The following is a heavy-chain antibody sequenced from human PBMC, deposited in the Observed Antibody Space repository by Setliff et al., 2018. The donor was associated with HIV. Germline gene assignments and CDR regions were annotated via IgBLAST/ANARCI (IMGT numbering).Heavy chain of an antibody. CDR1: GYTFTGYY. CDR2: INPNSGGT. D-gene: IGHD6-13*01. Sequence: GASVKVSCKASGYTFTGYYMHWVRQAPGQGLEWMGWINPNSGGTNYAQKFQGWVTMTRDTSISTAYMELSRLRSDDTAVYYCARDGYSSSWSRGEYFQHWGQGTLVTVS. V-gene: IGHV1-2*04. CDR3: ARDGYSSSWSRGEYFQH. J-gene: IGHJ1*01.